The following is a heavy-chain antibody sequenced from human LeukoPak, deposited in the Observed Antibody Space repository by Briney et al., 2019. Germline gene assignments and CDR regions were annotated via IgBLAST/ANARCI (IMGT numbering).Heavy chain of an antibody. V-gene: IGHV3-21*04. CDR1: GFTFSSYS. D-gene: IGHD3-16*01. Sequence: GGSLRLSCAASGFTFSSYSMNWVRQAPGKGLEWVSSISSSSSYIYYADSVKGRFTISRDNAKNSLYLQMNSLRAEDTAVYYCSIGGPDNWFDPWGQGTLVTVSS. J-gene: IGHJ5*02. CDR3: SIGGPDNWFDP. CDR2: ISSSSSYI.